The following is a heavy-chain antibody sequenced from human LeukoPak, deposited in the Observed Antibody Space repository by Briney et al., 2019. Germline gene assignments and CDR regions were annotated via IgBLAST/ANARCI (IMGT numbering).Heavy chain of an antibody. CDR2: ISYDGSTK. CDR1: GFTFSSYG. CDR3: AKDERWRRSDFHGGFDY. D-gene: IGHD2-21*02. V-gene: IGHV3-30*18. Sequence: GGSLRLSCAASGFTFSSYGMHWVRQALGKGLEWVAFISYDGSTKYYADSVEGRFTISRDNSKNTLYVQMNSLRAEDTAVYYCAKDERWRRSDFHGGFDYWGQGALVTVSS. J-gene: IGHJ4*02.